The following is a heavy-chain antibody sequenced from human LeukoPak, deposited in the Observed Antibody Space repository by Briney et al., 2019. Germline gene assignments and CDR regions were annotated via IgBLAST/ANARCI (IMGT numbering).Heavy chain of an antibody. J-gene: IGHJ4*02. CDR1: GGSISSSSYY. V-gene: IGHV4-39*01. CDR3: ARHLDCSSTSCYMGPYYFDY. Sequence: SETLSLTCTVSGGSISSSSYYWGWIRQPPGKGLEWIGSIYYSGSTYYNPSLKSRVTISVDTSKNQFSLKLSSVTAADTAVYYCARHLDCSSTSCYMGPYYFDYRGQGTLVTVSS. D-gene: IGHD2-2*02. CDR2: IYYSGST.